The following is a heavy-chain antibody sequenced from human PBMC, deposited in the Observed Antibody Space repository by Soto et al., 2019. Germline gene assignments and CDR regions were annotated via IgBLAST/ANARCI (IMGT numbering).Heavy chain of an antibody. CDR3: ARDRRWLPRGPNNWLDL. D-gene: IGHD5-12*01. J-gene: IGHJ5*02. V-gene: IGHV4-30-4*01. Sequence: RLSRSCAVFGGSSNSGDYYWTWVRQPPGKGLEWIGYIYYDGNSQHNPSLKSRVTMSIDTSKNQFSLNLSSVTAADTAVYSCARDRRWLPRGPNNWLDLWGQGTQVTVSS. CDR2: IYYDGNS. CDR1: GGSSNSGDYY.